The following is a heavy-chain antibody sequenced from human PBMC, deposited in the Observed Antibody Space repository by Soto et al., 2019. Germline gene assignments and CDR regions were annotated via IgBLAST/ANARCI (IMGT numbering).Heavy chain of an antibody. D-gene: IGHD1-1*01. CDR3: AKNETTQPWFNP. Sequence: QVQLQESGPGLVKPSQTLSLICTVSGGSITNGFYYWSWIRQHPGKGLEWIGNIYYIGTTSYNPSLKSRVTISIDRSRNQFSLTLESVTAADTAVYFCAKNETTQPWFNPWGQGTLVTVSS. CDR2: IYYIGTT. V-gene: IGHV4-31*03. CDR1: GGSITNGFYY. J-gene: IGHJ5*02.